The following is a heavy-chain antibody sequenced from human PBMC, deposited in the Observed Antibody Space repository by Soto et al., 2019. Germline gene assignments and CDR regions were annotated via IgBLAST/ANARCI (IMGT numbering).Heavy chain of an antibody. CDR1: GFTFEDFA. CDR3: VKDGEAASPGWFDT. D-gene: IGHD6-6*01. J-gene: IGHJ5*02. CDR2: NRWNGEAV. Sequence: PGGSLRLSCSASGFTFEDFAMHWVRRVPGKGLEWVAGNRWNGEAVGYAASVKGRCTSSRDNAKKSLFLQMNSLRVDDTALYYCVKDGEAASPGWFDTWGQGTQVTVSS. V-gene: IGHV3-9*01.